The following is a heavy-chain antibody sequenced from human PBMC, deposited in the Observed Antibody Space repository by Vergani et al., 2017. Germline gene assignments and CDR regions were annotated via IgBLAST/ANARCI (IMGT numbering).Heavy chain of an antibody. V-gene: IGHV3-30*18. D-gene: IGHD2/OR15-2a*01. CDR3: AKDRSTSRYGMDV. J-gene: IGHJ6*02. CDR2: ISSDGSNK. CDR1: GFTFSSYG. Sequence: QVQLVESGGGVVQPGRSLRLSCAASGFTFSSYGMHWVRQAPGKGLEWVAVISSDGSNKYYADSVKGRFTISRDNSKNTLYLQMNSLRAEDTAVYYCAKDRSTSRYGMDVWGQGTTVTVSS.